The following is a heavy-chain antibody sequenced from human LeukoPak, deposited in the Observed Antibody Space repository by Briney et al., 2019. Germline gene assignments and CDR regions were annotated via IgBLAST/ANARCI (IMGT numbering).Heavy chain of an antibody. V-gene: IGHV4-34*01. D-gene: IGHD2-15*01. CDR2: INQSEST. Sequence: SETLSLTCAVYGGSFSGYYWSWIRQPPGKGLEWVGEINQSESTNYNPSLNSRVTISVDPSKNQFSLKLSSVTAADTAVYYCARKGGYCSGGSCYSSLYYFDYWGQGTLVTVSS. J-gene: IGHJ4*02. CDR1: GGSFSGYY. CDR3: ARKGGYCSGGSCYSSLYYFDY.